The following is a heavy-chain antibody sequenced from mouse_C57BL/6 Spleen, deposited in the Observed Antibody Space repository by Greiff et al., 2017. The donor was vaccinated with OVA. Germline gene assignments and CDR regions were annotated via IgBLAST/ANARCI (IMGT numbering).Heavy chain of an antibody. J-gene: IGHJ4*01. CDR1: GYSFTGYY. D-gene: IGHD3-2*01. V-gene: IGHV1-42*01. CDR2: INPSTGGT. CDR3: ASRQARYAMDY. Sequence: EVKLQESGPELVKPGASVKISCKASGYSFTGYYMNWVKQSPEEGLEWIGEINPSTGGTTYNQKFKTKATLTVDKSSSTAYMQLKSLTSEDSAVYYCASRQARYAMDYWGQGTSVTVSS.